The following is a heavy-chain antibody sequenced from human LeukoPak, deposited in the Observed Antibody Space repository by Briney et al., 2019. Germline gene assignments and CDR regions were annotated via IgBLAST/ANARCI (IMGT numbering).Heavy chain of an antibody. CDR1: GFTFSSYG. CDR3: TRVSGAWANYFDY. D-gene: IGHD7-27*01. Sequence: GRSLRLSCAASGFTFSSYGMHWVRQAPGKGLEWVGFIRSKAYGGTPEYAASVKGRFTISRDDSKSIAYLQMNSLKTEDTAVYYCTRVSGAWANYFDYWGQGTLVTVSS. J-gene: IGHJ4*02. V-gene: IGHV3-49*04. CDR2: IRSKAYGGTP.